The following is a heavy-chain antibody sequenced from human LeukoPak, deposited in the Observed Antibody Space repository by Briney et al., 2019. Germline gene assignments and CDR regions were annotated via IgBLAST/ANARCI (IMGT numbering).Heavy chain of an antibody. CDR2: ISWNSGII. V-gene: IGHV3-9*01. CDR3: AELGITMIGGV. J-gene: IGHJ6*04. D-gene: IGHD3-10*02. Sequence: GGSLRLSCAASGFTFHDYAMHWVRQAPGKGLEWVSGISWNSGIIGYADSVKGRFTISRDNAKNSLYLQMNSLRAEDTAVYYCAELGITMIGGVWGKGTTVTISS. CDR1: GFTFHDYA.